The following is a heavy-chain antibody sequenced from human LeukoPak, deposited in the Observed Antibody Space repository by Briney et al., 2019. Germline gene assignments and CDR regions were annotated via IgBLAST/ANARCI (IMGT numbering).Heavy chain of an antibody. J-gene: IGHJ4*02. Sequence: GGSLRLSCAASGFTFITYAMSWVRQAPGKGLEWVSAISGSGGSTYYADSVRGRFTISRDNSKNTLYLQMNSLRADDTAVYYCARGLWTFDYWGQGTLVTVSS. CDR2: ISGSGGST. CDR3: ARGLWTFDY. D-gene: IGHD3-16*01. V-gene: IGHV3-23*01. CDR1: GFTFITYA.